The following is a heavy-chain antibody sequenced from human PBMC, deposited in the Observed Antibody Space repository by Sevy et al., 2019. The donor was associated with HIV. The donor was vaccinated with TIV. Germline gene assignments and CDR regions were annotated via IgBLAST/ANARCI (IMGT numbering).Heavy chain of an antibody. Sequence: ASVKVSCKVSGYTLTQLSMNWVRQAPGKGLEWMGSFDPEDGETIYAQKFQGRVTMPEDRSTDIAYMDLSSLRSEDTDVYYCATTKDYYESSGYPFDYWGQGTLVTVS. J-gene: IGHJ4*02. CDR1: GYTLTQLS. CDR2: FDPEDGET. V-gene: IGHV1-24*01. CDR3: ATTKDYYESSGYPFDY. D-gene: IGHD3-22*01.